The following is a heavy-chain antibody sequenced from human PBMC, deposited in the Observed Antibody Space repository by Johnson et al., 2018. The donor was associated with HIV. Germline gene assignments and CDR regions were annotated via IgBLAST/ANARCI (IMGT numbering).Heavy chain of an antibody. CDR1: GFTFSNYW. Sequence: VQLVESGGGLVKPGGSLRLSCAASGFTFSNYWMTWVRQAPGKGLEWVANIKQDGSEKYYVDSMKGRFTISRDNSKNTLYLQMNSLRAEDTAVYYCARATWYYDILTGYQPDAFDIWGQGTMVTVSS. CDR2: IKQDGSEK. D-gene: IGHD3-9*01. J-gene: IGHJ3*02. V-gene: IGHV3-7*05. CDR3: ARATWYYDILTGYQPDAFDI.